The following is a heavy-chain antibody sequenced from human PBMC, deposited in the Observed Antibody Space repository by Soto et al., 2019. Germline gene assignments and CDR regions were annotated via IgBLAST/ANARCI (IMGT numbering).Heavy chain of an antibody. Sequence: PSFQGHVTISADKSISTAYLQWSSLKASDTAVYYCARANSGYVRFDYWGQGTLVTVSS. V-gene: IGHV5-10-1*01. D-gene: IGHD5-12*01. CDR3: ARANSGYVRFDY. J-gene: IGHJ4*02.